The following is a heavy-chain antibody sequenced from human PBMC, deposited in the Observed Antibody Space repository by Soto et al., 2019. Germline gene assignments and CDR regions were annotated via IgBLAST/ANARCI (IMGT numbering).Heavy chain of an antibody. CDR1: GFTFSSYG. V-gene: IGHV3-30*18. CDR2: ISYDGSNK. CDR3: AKASDYGRRLTAYGMDV. Sequence: GGSLRLSCAASGFTFSSYGMHWVRQAPGKGLEWVAVISYDGSNKYYADSVKGRFTISRDNSKNTLYLQMNSLRAEDTAVYYCAKASDYGRRLTAYGMDVWGQGTTVTVSS. J-gene: IGHJ6*02. D-gene: IGHD4-17*01.